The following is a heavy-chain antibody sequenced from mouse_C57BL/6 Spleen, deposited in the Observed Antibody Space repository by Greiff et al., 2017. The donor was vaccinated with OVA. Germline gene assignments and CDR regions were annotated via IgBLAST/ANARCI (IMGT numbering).Heavy chain of an antibody. CDR2: ISYDGSN. D-gene: IGHD2-2*01. CDR3: ASKGAHGYPLYFDY. Sequence: EVQVVESGPGLVKPSQSLSLTCSVTGYSITSGYYWNWIRQFPGNKLEWMGYISYDGSNNYNPSLKNRISITRDTSKNQFFLKLNSVTTEDTATYYCASKGAHGYPLYFDYWGQGTTLTVSS. CDR1: GYSITSGYY. J-gene: IGHJ2*01. V-gene: IGHV3-6*01.